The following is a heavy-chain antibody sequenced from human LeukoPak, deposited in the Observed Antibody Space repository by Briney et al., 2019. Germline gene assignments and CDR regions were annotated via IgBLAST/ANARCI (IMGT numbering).Heavy chain of an antibody. J-gene: IGHJ6*02. D-gene: IGHD1-26*01. CDR3: ARDPLTSIWPPYYLALDV. CDR2: ISVYDGGL. V-gene: IGHV1-18*01. Sequence: GASVTVSCKASGYYLTSFAINWVRQAPGQGLEWMGWISVYDGGLKYAQDFQGRVTMTTDSSTRTAYMELTRLTSDDTAVYYCARDPLTSIWPPYYLALDVWGQGTTVRVSS. CDR1: GYYLTSFA.